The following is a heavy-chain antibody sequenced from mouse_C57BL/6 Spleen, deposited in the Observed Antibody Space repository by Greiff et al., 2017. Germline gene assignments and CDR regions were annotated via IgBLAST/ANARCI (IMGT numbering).Heavy chain of an antibody. Sequence: QVQLQQSGAELAQPGASVKLSCKASGYTFTSYWMHWVKQRPGQGLEWIGYINPSSGYTKYNQKFKDNSTLTADKSSSTAYMQLSSQTYEDSAVYYCAQTAQATLYARDYWGQGTSVTVSS. CDR1: GYTFTSYW. CDR3: AQTAQATLYARDY. V-gene: IGHV1-7*01. J-gene: IGHJ4*01. CDR2: INPSSGYT. D-gene: IGHD3-2*02.